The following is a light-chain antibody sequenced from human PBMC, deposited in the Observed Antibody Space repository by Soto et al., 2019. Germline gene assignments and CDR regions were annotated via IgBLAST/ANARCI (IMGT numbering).Light chain of an antibody. CDR2: AAS. V-gene: IGKV1-9*01. Sequence: DIQLTQSPSFLSASVGDRVTITCRASQGISSYLAWYQQKPGKAPKLLIYAASTLQSGVPSRFSGSGSGTEFTLPISSLQHEDFATYYCQPLNSYPALTFGGGPKVEIK. CDR3: QPLNSYPALT. J-gene: IGKJ4*01. CDR1: QGISSY.